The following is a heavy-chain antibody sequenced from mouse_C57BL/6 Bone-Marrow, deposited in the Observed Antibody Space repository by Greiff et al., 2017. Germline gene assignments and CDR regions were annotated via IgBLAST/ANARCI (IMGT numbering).Heavy chain of an antibody. D-gene: IGHD3-1*01. J-gene: IGHJ2*01. CDR2: IYPRSGNT. CDR3: ARRGLRDY. Sequence: VQRVESGAELARPGASVKLSCKASGYTFTSYGISWVKQRTGQGLEWIGEIYPRSGNTYYNEKFKGKATLTAGKSSSTAYMELRSLTSEDSAVYFCARRGLRDYWGQGTTLTVSS. V-gene: IGHV1-81*01. CDR1: GYTFTSYG.